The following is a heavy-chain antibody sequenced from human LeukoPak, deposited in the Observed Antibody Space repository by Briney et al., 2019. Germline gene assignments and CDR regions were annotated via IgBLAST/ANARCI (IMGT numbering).Heavy chain of an antibody. V-gene: IGHV4-59*08. D-gene: IGHD2/OR15-2a*01. CDR3: ARHYCSYTTTCYCFDP. J-gene: IGHJ5*02. Sequence: PSETLSLTCTVSGGSISSYFWSWIRQPPGKGLEWIGYIYYSGSTDYNSSLKSRVTISVDTSKNQFSLKLSSVTAADTAVYYCARHYCSYTTTCYCFDPWGQGTLVTVSS. CDR1: GGSISSYF. CDR2: IYYSGST.